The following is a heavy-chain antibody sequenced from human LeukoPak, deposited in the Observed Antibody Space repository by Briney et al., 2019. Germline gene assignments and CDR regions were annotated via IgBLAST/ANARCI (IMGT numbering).Heavy chain of an antibody. CDR1: GFTFSSYG. D-gene: IGHD3-22*01. Sequence: GRSLRLSCAASGFTFSSYGMHWVRQAPGKGLEWVAVISYDGSNKYYADSVKGRFTISRDNSKNTLYLQMNSLRAEDTAVYYCAKDRLLGYYEAYYGMDVWDQGTTVTVSS. V-gene: IGHV3-30*18. CDR2: ISYDGSNK. CDR3: AKDRLLGYYEAYYGMDV. J-gene: IGHJ6*02.